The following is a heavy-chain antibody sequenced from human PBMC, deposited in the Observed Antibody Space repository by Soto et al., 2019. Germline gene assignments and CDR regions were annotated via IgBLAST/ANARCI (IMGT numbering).Heavy chain of an antibody. CDR3: ASHLVMAGTRGFDH. Sequence: QVQLQESGPGLVKPSGTLSLTCAVSSGSVFSSNWWSWVRLPPGKGLEWIGETRNSGGANYNPSLRSRVTITVDRSSNHIFLELSSVTAADTAVYSCASHLVMAGTRGFDHWGLGTLVTVSS. CDR1: SGSVFSSNW. D-gene: IGHD6-19*01. CDR2: TRNSGGA. J-gene: IGHJ4*02. V-gene: IGHV4-4*02.